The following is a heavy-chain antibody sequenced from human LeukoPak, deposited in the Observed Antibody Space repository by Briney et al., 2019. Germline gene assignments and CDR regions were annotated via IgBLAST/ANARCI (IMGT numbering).Heavy chain of an antibody. Sequence: GGSLRLSCAASGFTFNSYAMSWVRQAPGKGLEWVSTISGGGGSTDYADSVKGRFTTSRDNSKNTLYLQMNSLRAEDTAVYYCAQANVFWGRGGDYWGQGTLVTVSS. CDR3: AQANVFWGRGGDY. CDR2: ISGGGGST. D-gene: IGHD7-27*01. V-gene: IGHV3-23*01. CDR1: GFTFNSYA. J-gene: IGHJ4*02.